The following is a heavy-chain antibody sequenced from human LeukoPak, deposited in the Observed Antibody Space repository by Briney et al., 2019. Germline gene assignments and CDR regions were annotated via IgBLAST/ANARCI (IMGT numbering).Heavy chain of an antibody. CDR1: GGSITSYY. CDR3: AKGIDSTGYYPFDY. Sequence: ETLSLTCTVSGGSITSYYWSWVRQAPGKGLEWVSAISESGGETYHADSVKGRFTISRDTSKSTLYLQLNSLRAEDTAIYYCAKGIDSTGYYPFDYWGQGTLVTVSS. D-gene: IGHD3-22*01. V-gene: IGHV3-23*01. J-gene: IGHJ4*02. CDR2: ISESGGET.